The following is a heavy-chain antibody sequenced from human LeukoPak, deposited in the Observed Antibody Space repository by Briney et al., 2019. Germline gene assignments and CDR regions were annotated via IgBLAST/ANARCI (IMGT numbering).Heavy chain of an antibody. Sequence: PWGSLRLSCAGSGFIFNNYAMHWVRHPPGKGLEWVSGISWNSGTIDYADSVRGRFTISRDNAKNSLYLQMDSLRVEDTAFYYCAKDNRRHYTSGPNPDSLHWGQGALVTVSS. D-gene: IGHD6-19*01. CDR2: ISWNSGTI. CDR1: GFIFNNYA. CDR3: AKDNRRHYTSGPNPDSLH. V-gene: IGHV3-9*01. J-gene: IGHJ4*02.